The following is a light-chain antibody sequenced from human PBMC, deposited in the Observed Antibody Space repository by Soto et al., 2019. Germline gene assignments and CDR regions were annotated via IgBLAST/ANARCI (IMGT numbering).Light chain of an antibody. V-gene: IGLV2-14*01. CDR1: SSDVGGYNY. Sequence: QSALTQPASVSGSPGQSITISCTGTSSDVGGYNYVSWYQQHLGKAPKLMIYEVSNRPSGVSNRFSGSKSGNTASLTISGLQPEDEADYFCSSYGSTSTRYVFGTGTKLTVL. CDR3: SSYGSTSTRYV. J-gene: IGLJ1*01. CDR2: EVS.